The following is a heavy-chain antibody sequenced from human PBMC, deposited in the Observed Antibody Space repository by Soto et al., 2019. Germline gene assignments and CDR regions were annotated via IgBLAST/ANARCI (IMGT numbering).Heavy chain of an antibody. V-gene: IGHV4-39*01. CDR3: AEGQYCSGGSCYRDRIFDY. Sequence: SETLSLTCTVSGGSISSSSYYWGWIRQPPGKGLEWIGSIYYSGSTYYNPSLKSRVTISVDTSKNQFSLKLSSVTAADTAVYYCAEGQYCSGGSCYRDRIFDYWGQGTLVTVSS. CDR1: GGSISSSSYY. CDR2: IYYSGST. J-gene: IGHJ4*02. D-gene: IGHD2-15*01.